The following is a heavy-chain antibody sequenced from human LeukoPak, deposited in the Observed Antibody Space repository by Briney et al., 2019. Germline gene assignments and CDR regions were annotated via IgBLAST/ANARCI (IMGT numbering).Heavy chain of an antibody. CDR2: ISGSGAST. Sequence: QTGGSLRLSCAASGLTFSSYAMSWVRQAPGKGLEWVSAISGSGASTYYADSVTGRFTISRDNSRNTLYLQMNSLRGDDTAVYYCAKDVGKWESLHFFDYWGQGTLVTVSS. V-gene: IGHV3-23*01. CDR1: GLTFSSYA. D-gene: IGHD1-26*01. CDR3: AKDVGKWESLHFFDY. J-gene: IGHJ4*02.